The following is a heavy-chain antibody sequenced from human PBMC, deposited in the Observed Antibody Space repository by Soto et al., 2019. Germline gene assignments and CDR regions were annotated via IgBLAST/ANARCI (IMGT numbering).Heavy chain of an antibody. D-gene: IGHD3-16*01. CDR2: IKSKTDGGTT. V-gene: IGHV3-15*01. Sequence: GGSLRLSCAASGFTFSNAWMSWVRQAPGKGLEWVGRIKSKTDGGTTDYAAPVKGRFTISRDDSKNTLYLQMNSLKTEDTAVYYCTTDPLPLVMITFGGHSDPRTDIWGQGTMVTVSS. CDR3: TTDPLPLVMITFGGHSDPRTDI. J-gene: IGHJ3*02. CDR1: GFTFSNAW.